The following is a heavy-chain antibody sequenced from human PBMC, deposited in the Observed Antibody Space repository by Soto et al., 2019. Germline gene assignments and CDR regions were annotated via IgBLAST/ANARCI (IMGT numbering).Heavy chain of an antibody. CDR1: GYTFTGYY. Sequence: ASVKVSCKASGYTFTGYYMHWVRQAPGQGLEWMGWINPNSGGTNYAQKFQGWVTMTRDTSISTAYMELSRLRSDDTAVYYCAREGTTVTTFPYYYGLDVRGQGTTVTVSS. CDR3: AREGTTVTTFPYYYGLDV. J-gene: IGHJ6*02. V-gene: IGHV1-2*04. CDR2: INPNSGGT. D-gene: IGHD4-17*01.